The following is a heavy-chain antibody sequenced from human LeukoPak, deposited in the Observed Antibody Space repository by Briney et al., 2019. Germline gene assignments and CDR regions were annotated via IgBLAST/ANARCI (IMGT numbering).Heavy chain of an antibody. J-gene: IGHJ6*03. CDR3: ARGKGYSFGGQKGGSDYYYIDV. V-gene: IGHV4-34*01. Sequence: PSETLSLSSAVSRGSLSGYYWSWIRHPPRKGLEWVGEINHSGRTNYNPSLKSRVTTSVDTSKNQFSLKLSSVTAADPAVYYCARGKGYSFGGQKGGSDYYYIDVWGKGTTVTVSS. D-gene: IGHD5-18*01. CDR2: INHSGRT. CDR1: RGSLSGYY.